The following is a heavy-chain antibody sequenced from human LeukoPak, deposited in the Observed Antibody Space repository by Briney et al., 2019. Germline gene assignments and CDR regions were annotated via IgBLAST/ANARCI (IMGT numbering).Heavy chain of an antibody. D-gene: IGHD5-12*01. V-gene: IGHV3-23*01. CDR1: GFTFSSYA. J-gene: IGHJ4*02. CDR3: AKDHSGYDLTTFDY. CDR2: ISGSGGST. Sequence: GGSLRLSCAASGFTFSSYAMSWVRQAPGKGLEWVSAISGSGGSTYYADSVEGRFTISRDNSKNTLYLQMNSLRAEDTAVYYCAKDHSGYDLTTFDYWGQGTLVTVSS.